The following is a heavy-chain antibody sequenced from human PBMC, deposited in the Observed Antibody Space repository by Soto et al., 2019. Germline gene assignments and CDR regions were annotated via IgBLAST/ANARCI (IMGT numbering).Heavy chain of an antibody. CDR3: ARDVDTAMVTRPVY. CDR2: ISYDGSNK. J-gene: IGHJ4*02. CDR1: GFTFSSYA. D-gene: IGHD5-18*01. Sequence: LRLSCAASGFTFSSYAMHWVRQAPGKGLEWVAVISYDGSNKYYADSVKGRFTISRDNSKNTLYLQMNSLRAEDTAVYYCARDVDTAMVTRPVYWGQGTLVTVSS. V-gene: IGHV3-30-3*01.